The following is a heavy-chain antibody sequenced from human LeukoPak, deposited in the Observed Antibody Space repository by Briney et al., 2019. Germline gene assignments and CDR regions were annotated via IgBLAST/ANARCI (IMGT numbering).Heavy chain of an antibody. D-gene: IGHD4/OR15-4a*01. CDR1: GFSFSNYW. V-gene: IGHV3-74*01. CDR3: ARDTLGEGEDANYAVYYFDY. J-gene: IGHJ4*02. CDR2: INSDGTNI. Sequence: GGSLRLSCAASGFSFSNYWMHWVRHAPGKGLVWVSRINSDGTNIRYADSVKGRFTISRDNAKNTLYLQMNGLRAEDTAVYYCARDTLGEGEDANYAVYYFDYWGQGTPVTVSS.